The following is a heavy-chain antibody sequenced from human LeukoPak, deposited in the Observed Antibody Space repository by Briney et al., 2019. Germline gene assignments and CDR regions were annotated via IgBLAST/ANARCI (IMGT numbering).Heavy chain of an antibody. J-gene: IGHJ4*02. CDR1: GFTFSSYA. CDR2: ISSSSSYI. Sequence: GGSLRLSCAASGFTFSSYAMSWVRQAPGKGLEWVSFISSSSSYIYYADSVKGRFTISRDNAKNSLYLQMNSLRAEDTAVYYCARNNAMRDSSGYLDYWGQGTLVTVSS. D-gene: IGHD3-22*01. CDR3: ARNNAMRDSSGYLDY. V-gene: IGHV3-21*01.